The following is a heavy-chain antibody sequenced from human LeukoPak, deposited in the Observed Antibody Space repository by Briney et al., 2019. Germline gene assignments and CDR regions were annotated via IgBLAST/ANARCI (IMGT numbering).Heavy chain of an antibody. CDR3: ARGGGNSSIVLDY. CDR2: IYYSGST. V-gene: IGHV4-59*01. Sequence: PSETLSLTCTVSGGSISSYYWSWIRQPPGKGLEWSGYIYYSGSTNYNPSLKSRVTISVDTSKNQFSLKLSSVTAADTAVYYCARGGGNSSIVLDYWGQGTLVTVSS. J-gene: IGHJ4*02. D-gene: IGHD4-23*01. CDR1: GGSISSYY.